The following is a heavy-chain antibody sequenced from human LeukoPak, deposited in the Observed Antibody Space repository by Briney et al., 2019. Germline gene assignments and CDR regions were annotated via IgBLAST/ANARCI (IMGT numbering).Heavy chain of an antibody. V-gene: IGHV3-30-3*01. J-gene: IGHJ5*02. D-gene: IGHD3-9*01. CDR2: ISYDGSDK. CDR3: AKGPYDILTGYYPDNWFDP. Sequence: GGSLRLSCSASGFTFSSYAMHWVRQAPGKGLEWVAVISYDGSDKYYADSVKGRFTISRDNSKNTLYLQMNSLRAEDTAVYYCAKGPYDILTGYYPDNWFDPWGQGTLVTVSS. CDR1: GFTFSSYA.